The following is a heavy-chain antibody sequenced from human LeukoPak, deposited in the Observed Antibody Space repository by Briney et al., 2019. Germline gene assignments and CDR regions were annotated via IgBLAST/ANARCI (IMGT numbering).Heavy chain of an antibody. CDR2: IYTSGST. CDR1: GGSISSYY. V-gene: IGHV4-4*07. J-gene: IGHJ5*02. CDR3: ASSRRGSGSDWFDP. D-gene: IGHD3-10*01. Sequence: SETLSLTCTVSGGSISSYYWSWIRQPAGEGLEWIGCIYTSGSTNYNPSLKSRVTMSVDTSKNQFSLKLSSVTAADTAVYYCASSRRGSGSDWFDPWGQGTLVTVSS.